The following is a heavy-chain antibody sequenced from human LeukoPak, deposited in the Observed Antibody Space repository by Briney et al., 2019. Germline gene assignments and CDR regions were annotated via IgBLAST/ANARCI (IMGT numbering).Heavy chain of an antibody. CDR3: AKLAASETGEGS. J-gene: IGHJ5*02. Sequence: ASVKVSRKASGYTFTSNHIHCVRQAPGQGLEWMGVINPSGDSTSYAQKFQGRVTMTRDTSTSTVYMELSSLRSEDTAIYYCAKLAASETGEGSWGQGTLVTVSS. CDR1: GYTFTSNH. CDR2: INPSGDST. D-gene: IGHD6-13*01. V-gene: IGHV1-46*01.